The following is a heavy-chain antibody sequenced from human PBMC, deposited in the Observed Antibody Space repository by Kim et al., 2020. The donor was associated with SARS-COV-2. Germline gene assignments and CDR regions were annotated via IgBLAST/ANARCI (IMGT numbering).Heavy chain of an antibody. J-gene: IGHJ6*02. CDR3: ARGQYCSGGSCYSGLAYYYYGMDV. D-gene: IGHD2-15*01. V-gene: IGHV4-34*01. CDR2: INHSGST. CDR1: GGSFSGYY. Sequence: SETLSLTCAVYGGSFSGYYWSWIRQPPGKGLEWIGEINHSGSTNYNPSLKSRVTISVDTSKNQFSLKLSSVTAADTAVYYCARGQYCSGGSCYSGLAYYYYGMDVWGQGTTVTVSS.